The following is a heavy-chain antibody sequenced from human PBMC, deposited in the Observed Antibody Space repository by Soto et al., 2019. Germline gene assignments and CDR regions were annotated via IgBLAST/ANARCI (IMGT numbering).Heavy chain of an antibody. J-gene: IGHJ4*02. D-gene: IGHD3-10*01. CDR1: GFTFSSYA. Sequence: QVQLVESGGGVVQPGRSLRLSCAASGFTFSSYAMHWVRQAPGKGLEWVAVISYDGSNKYYADSVKGRFTISRDNSKNTLDLQMNSLRAEDTAVYYCARDGLITMVRGGYFDYWGQGTLVTVSS. V-gene: IGHV3-30-3*01. CDR2: ISYDGSNK. CDR3: ARDGLITMVRGGYFDY.